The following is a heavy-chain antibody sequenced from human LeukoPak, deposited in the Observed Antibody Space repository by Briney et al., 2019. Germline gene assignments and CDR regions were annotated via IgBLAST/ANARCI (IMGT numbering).Heavy chain of an antibody. V-gene: IGHV3-21*01. CDR2: ISSSSSYI. D-gene: IGHD1-26*01. Sequence: GGSLRLSCAASGFTFSSYSMNWVRHAPGKGLEWVSSISSSSSYIYYADSVKGRFTISRENVKNSLYLQMNSLRAEDTAVYYCARDRGRGRSRRPFDPWGQGTLVTVSS. J-gene: IGHJ5*02. CDR3: ARDRGRGRSRRPFDP. CDR1: GFTFSSYS.